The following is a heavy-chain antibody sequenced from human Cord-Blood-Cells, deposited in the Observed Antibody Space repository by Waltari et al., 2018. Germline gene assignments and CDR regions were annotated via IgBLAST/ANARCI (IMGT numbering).Heavy chain of an antibody. CDR3: ASLRDY. CDR2: ISYDGSNK. V-gene: IGHV3-30-3*01. J-gene: IGHJ4*02. Sequence: QVQLVESGGGGVQPGRSLRLSCAASGFTFRSYAMHWVRQAPGKGLEWVAVISYDGSNKYYADSVKGRFTISRDNSKNTLYLQMNSLRAEDTAVYYCASLRDYWGQGTLVTVSS. CDR1: GFTFRSYA.